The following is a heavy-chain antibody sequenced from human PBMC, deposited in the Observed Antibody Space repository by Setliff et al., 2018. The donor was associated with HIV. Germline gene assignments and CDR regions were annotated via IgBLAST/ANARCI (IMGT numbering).Heavy chain of an antibody. Sequence: ASVKVSCKASGYTFTSYYMHWVRQAPGQGLEWMGIINPSGGSTSYAQMFPGRVTMTRDTSTSTVYMELSSLRSEDTAVYYCARDPAVFGLYYYYYMDVWGKGTTVTVSS. D-gene: IGHD3-16*01. V-gene: IGHV1-46*03. CDR3: ARDPAVFGLYYYYYMDV. J-gene: IGHJ6*03. CDR2: INPSGGST. CDR1: GYTFTSYY.